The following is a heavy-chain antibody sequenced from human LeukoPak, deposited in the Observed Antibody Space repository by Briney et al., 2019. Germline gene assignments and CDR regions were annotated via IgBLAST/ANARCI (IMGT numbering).Heavy chain of an antibody. V-gene: IGHV4-39*01. Sequence: SETLSLTCSVSGDSITNTIYYWAWVRQPPGKGLEWIGTVYYTGATFYKPSLKRRVTVSADTSRNQFSLRLRSVTAADAAVYYCATIRRYGGNPAYYFDDWGQGTLVTVSS. CDR2: VYYTGAT. CDR3: ATIRRYGGNPAYYFDD. J-gene: IGHJ4*02. CDR1: GDSITNTIYY. D-gene: IGHD5-12*01.